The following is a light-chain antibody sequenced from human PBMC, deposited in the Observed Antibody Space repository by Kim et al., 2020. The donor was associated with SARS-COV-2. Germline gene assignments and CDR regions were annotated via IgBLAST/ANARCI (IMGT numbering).Light chain of an antibody. CDR2: QDS. J-gene: IGLJ2*01. V-gene: IGLV3-1*01. CDR3: QAWDSSVV. CDR1: KLGDKY. Sequence: VSLTQAQTAGLSCTEDKLGDKYAYLNQQKPGQSHVLDIYQDSKPPSGIPERFSGSNSGNTATLTVGGTQAMDEADYYCQAWDSSVVFGGGTQLTVL.